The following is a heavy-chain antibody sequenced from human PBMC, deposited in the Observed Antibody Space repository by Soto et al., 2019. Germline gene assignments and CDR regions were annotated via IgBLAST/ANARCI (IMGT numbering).Heavy chain of an antibody. CDR2: ISISSNYI. V-gene: IGHV3-21*01. D-gene: IGHD3-3*01. CDR1: GFTFSSYS. CDR3: ARRSSGSNYDFWSGYYVDY. Sequence: PGGSLRLSCAASGFTFSSYSMNWVRQAPGKGLEWVSSISISSNYIYYADSVKGRFTISRDNAKNSLYLQMNSLRAEDTAVYYCARRSSGSNYDFWSGYYVDYWGQGTLVTVSS. J-gene: IGHJ4*02.